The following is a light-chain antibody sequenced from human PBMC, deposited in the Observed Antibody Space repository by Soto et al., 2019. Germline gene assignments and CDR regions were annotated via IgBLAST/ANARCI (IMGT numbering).Light chain of an antibody. V-gene: IGLV2-14*01. CDR1: GSDVGGYNF. Sequence: QSALTQPASVSGSPGQSITISCTGTGSDVGGYNFVSWYQHNPGKAPKLMIYEVSYRPSAVSNRFSGSKSGNTASLTISGLQAEDEADYYCSSYTSNNTVVFGGGTKLTVL. CDR2: EVS. CDR3: SSYTSNNTVV. J-gene: IGLJ2*01.